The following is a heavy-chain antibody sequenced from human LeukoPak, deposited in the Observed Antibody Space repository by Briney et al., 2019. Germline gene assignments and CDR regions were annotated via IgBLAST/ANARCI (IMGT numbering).Heavy chain of an antibody. CDR1: GDSISNYY. V-gene: IGHV4-59*08. CDR2: FYNSGST. D-gene: IGHD5/OR15-5a*01. Sequence: PSETLSLTCTVSGDSISNYYWGWIRQSPGKGLEYIGYFYNSGSTSYNPSLESRATISVDTSKNQFSLELSSVTAADTAVYYCARSPVLYHFDYWGQGTLVTVSS. J-gene: IGHJ4*02. CDR3: ARSPVLYHFDY.